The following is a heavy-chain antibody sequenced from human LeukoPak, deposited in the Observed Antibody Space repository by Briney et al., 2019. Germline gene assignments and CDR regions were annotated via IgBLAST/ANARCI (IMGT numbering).Heavy chain of an antibody. V-gene: IGHV4-38-2*02. Sequence: PSETPSLTCTVSGYSISSGYYWGWIRQPPGKGLEWIGSIYHSGSTYYNPSLKSRVTISVDTSKNQFSLKLSSVTAADTAVYYCARVYNWNSSGLGAPRDWGRGTLVTVSS. CDR3: ARVYNWNSSGLGAPRD. CDR1: GYSISSGYY. J-gene: IGHJ4*02. D-gene: IGHD1-7*01. CDR2: IYHSGST.